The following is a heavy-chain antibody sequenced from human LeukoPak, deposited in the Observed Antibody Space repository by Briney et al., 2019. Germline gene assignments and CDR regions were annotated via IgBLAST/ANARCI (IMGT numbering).Heavy chain of an antibody. V-gene: IGHV4-59*01. Sequence: SETLPLTCTVSGGSISSYYWSWIRQPPGKGLEWIGYIYYSGSTNYNPSLKSRVTISVDTSKNQFSLKLSSVTAADTAVYYCAREILVPAASHWFDPWGQGTLVTVSS. D-gene: IGHD2-2*01. CDR1: GGSISSYY. CDR2: IYYSGST. J-gene: IGHJ5*02. CDR3: AREILVPAASHWFDP.